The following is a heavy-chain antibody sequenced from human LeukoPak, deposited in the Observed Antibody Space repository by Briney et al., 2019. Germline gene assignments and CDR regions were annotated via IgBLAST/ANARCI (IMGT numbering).Heavy chain of an antibody. D-gene: IGHD6-13*01. CDR3: ARRGVGIADSGKIDH. Sequence: SETLSLTCTVSGASISSYYWSWIRQPAGKGLEWIGRIYTRGGTNYNPSLKSRVTVSVDTSKNQFSLKLNSVTATDTAVYYCARRGVGIADSGKIDHWGQGTLVTVSS. J-gene: IGHJ4*02. CDR2: IYTRGGT. CDR1: GASISSYY. V-gene: IGHV4-4*07.